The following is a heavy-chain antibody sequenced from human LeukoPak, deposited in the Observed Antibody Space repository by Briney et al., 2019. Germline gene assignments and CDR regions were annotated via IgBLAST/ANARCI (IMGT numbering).Heavy chain of an antibody. Sequence: ASVKVSCKASGYTFTGYYMHWVRQAPGQGLEWMGWISPNSGGTNYAQKFQGRVTMTRDTSISTAYMELSRLRSDDTAVYYCARDSLEWLGFRGDDLDYWGQGTLVTVSS. CDR1: GYTFTGYY. J-gene: IGHJ4*02. CDR3: ARDSLEWLGFRGDDLDY. CDR2: ISPNSGGT. V-gene: IGHV1-2*02. D-gene: IGHD3-3*01.